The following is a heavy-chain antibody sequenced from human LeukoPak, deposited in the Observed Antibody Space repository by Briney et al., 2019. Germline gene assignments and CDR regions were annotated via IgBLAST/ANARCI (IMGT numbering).Heavy chain of an antibody. CDR3: ATQSLPRYCSGGSCYNWFDP. D-gene: IGHD2-15*01. CDR2: FDPEDGET. CDR1: GYTLTELS. Sequence: GASVKVSCKVSGYTLTELSMHWARQAPGKGLEWMGGFDPEDGETIYAQKFQGRVTMTEDTSTDTAYMELSSLRSEDTAVYYCATQSLPRYCSGGSCYNWFDPWGQGTLVTVSS. V-gene: IGHV1-24*01. J-gene: IGHJ5*02.